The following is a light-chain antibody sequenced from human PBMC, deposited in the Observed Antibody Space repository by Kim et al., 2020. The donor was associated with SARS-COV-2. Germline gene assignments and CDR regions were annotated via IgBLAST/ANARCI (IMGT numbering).Light chain of an antibody. Sequence: QTVVTQEPSFSVSPGGTVTLTCGLTSGSVSTSYYPSWYQQTPGQAPRTLIYNTNTRSSGVPDRFSGSILGNKATLTITGAQADDESDYYCVLYMGGGIRVFGRGTQLTVL. J-gene: IGLJ3*02. CDR3: VLYMGGGIRV. CDR2: NTN. CDR1: SGSVSTSYY. V-gene: IGLV8-61*01.